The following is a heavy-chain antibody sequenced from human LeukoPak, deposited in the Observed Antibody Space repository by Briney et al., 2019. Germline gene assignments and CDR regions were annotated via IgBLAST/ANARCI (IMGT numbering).Heavy chain of an antibody. CDR2: IHDSGTT. D-gene: IGHD3-10*01. CDR1: GGPFSGYF. CDR3: ARRYYYNLGSFPFDF. J-gene: IGHJ4*02. V-gene: IGHV4-34*01. Sequence: SETLSLTCAVSGGPFSGYFWSWIRQSSGKGLEWIGEIHDSGTTNYNPSLNSRVTISEDTSKNQFYLNLSSVTAADTAVYYCARRYYYNLGSFPFDFWGQGTLVTVSS.